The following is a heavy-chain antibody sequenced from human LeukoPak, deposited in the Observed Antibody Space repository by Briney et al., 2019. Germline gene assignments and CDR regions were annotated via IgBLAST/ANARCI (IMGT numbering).Heavy chain of an antibody. J-gene: IGHJ4*02. Sequence: GASVKVSCKASGYTFTDYYMHWVRQAPGQGLEWTGWISPNSGDTNYAQKFQGSVTMTRDTSISTAYMELSRLRSDDTAVYYCARGGYGRVDYHLAYWGQGTLVTVSS. CDR3: ARGGYGRVDYHLAY. D-gene: IGHD4-11*01. CDR1: GYTFTDYY. V-gene: IGHV1-2*02. CDR2: ISPNSGDT.